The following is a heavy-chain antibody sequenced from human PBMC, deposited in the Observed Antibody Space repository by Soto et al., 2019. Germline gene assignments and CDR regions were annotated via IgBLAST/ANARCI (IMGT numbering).Heavy chain of an antibody. CDR1: GYTFTSYD. CDR2: MNPNSGNT. V-gene: IGHV1-8*01. J-gene: IGHJ5*02. D-gene: IGHD4-17*01. Sequence: QVQLVQSGAEVKKPGASVKVSCKASGYTFTSYDINWVRQATGQGLEYLGWMNPNSGNTGYVQKFQGRVTMTRDTSIGTAYRELSSLRSEDTAVYFCARGVKYGAYSRWFDPWGQGTLVTVSS. CDR3: ARGVKYGAYSRWFDP.